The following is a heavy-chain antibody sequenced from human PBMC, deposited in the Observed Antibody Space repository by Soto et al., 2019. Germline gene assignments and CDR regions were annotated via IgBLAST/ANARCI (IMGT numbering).Heavy chain of an antibody. CDR2: ISYDGSNS. V-gene: IGHV3-30*04. CDR1: ASTFSNYI. CDR3: AGGDNYYALGD. D-gene: IGHD2-15*01. Sequence: QLQLVESGGGVVQPGRSLRLSCAASASTFSNYIMHWVRQAPGKGLEWVAFISYDGSNSNYADFVEGRFTISRDNPKNMLYLQLSSLRPDDTAVYYCAGGDNYYALGDWGQGTTVTVSS. J-gene: IGHJ6*02.